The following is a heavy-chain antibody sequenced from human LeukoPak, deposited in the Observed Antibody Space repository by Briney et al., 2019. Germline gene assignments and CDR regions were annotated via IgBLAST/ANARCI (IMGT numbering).Heavy chain of an antibody. D-gene: IGHD3-9*01. CDR2: ISSSSSYI. Sequence: PGGSLRLSCAASGFTFSSYRMNWVRQAPGKGLEWVSSISSSSSYIYYADSVKGRFTISRDNAKNSLYLQMNSLRAEDTAVYYCARDPSIFSPGGYWGQGTLVTVSS. J-gene: IGHJ4*02. V-gene: IGHV3-21*01. CDR1: GFTFSSYR. CDR3: ARDPSIFSPGGY.